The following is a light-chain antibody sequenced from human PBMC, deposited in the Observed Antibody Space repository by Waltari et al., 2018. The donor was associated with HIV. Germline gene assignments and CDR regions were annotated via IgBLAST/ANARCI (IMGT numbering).Light chain of an antibody. J-gene: IGLJ2*01. CDR2: EVS. Sequence: QSALTQPASVSGSPGQSITISCTGTSSDVGGYNYVSWYQPHPGKAPKLLIYEVSNRPLGVSNRFSGSKSGNTASLIISGLQAEDEADYYCSSYTSSSTLAVFGGGTKLTVL. CDR3: SSYTSSSTLAV. CDR1: SSDVGGYNY. V-gene: IGLV2-14*01.